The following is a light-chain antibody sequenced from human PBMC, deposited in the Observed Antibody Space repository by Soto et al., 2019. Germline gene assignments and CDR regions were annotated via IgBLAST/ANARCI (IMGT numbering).Light chain of an antibody. CDR2: DVS. J-gene: IGLJ1*01. Sequence: QSVLTQPASVSGSPGQSITISCTGTSSDVGGYNYVSWYQQHPGKAPKLMIYDVSNRPSGVSNRFSGSKSGNTASLTISGLQAEDKADYYCSSYTRSSTPYVFGTGTKVTVL. V-gene: IGLV2-14*01. CDR1: SSDVGGYNY. CDR3: SSYTRSSTPYV.